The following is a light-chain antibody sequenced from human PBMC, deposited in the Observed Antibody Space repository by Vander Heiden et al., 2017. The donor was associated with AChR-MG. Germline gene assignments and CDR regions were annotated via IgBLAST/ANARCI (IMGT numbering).Light chain of an antibody. Sequence: SALTPPAPVCGSRALSITISCTGTSSDVGGYNYVSWYQQHPGKAPKLMIYDVSKRPSGVSNRFSGSKSGNTASLTISGLQAEDEADYYCSSYTSSSTLVFGRGTKLTVL. CDR3: SSYTSSSTLV. CDR2: DVS. CDR1: SSDVGGYNY. J-gene: IGLJ2*01. V-gene: IGLV2-14*01.